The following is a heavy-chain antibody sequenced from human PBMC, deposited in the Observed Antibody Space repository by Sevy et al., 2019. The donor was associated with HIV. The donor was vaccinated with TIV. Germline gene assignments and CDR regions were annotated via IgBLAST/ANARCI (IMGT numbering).Heavy chain of an antibody. V-gene: IGHV3-49*04. J-gene: IGHJ4*02. D-gene: IGHD6-13*01. CDR1: GFTFGDYC. CDR3: TRWKAAQSIFDY. CDR2: LKSKVYGGTV. Sequence: GGSLRLSCTASGFTFGDYCMSWVRQAPGKGLEWLAFLKSKVYGGTVDHAASVKGRFIISRDDSKSIAYLQMNDLKTEDLAVYYCTRWKAAQSIFDYWGQGALVTVSS.